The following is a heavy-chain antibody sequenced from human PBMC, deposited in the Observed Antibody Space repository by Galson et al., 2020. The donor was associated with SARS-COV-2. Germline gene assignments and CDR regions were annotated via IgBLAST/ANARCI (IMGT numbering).Heavy chain of an antibody. Sequence: SETLSLTCAVSGGSISSSNWWSWVRQPPGKGLEWIGEIYHSGSTNYNPSLKSRVTISVDKSKNQFSLKLSSVTAADTAVYYCATFPIAVAGTIPFPWGQGTLVTVSS. CDR1: GGSISSSNW. J-gene: IGHJ5*02. D-gene: IGHD6-19*01. CDR2: IYHSGST. CDR3: ATFPIAVAGTIPFP. V-gene: IGHV4-4*02.